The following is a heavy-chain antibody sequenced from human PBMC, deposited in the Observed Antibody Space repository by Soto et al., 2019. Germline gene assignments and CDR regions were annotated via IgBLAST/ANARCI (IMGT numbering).Heavy chain of an antibody. CDR3: ARGYYYDSGGYYLY. D-gene: IGHD3-22*01. V-gene: IGHV1-46*01. CDR2: INPSGGTT. CDR1: GYTFTNYY. J-gene: IGHJ4*02. Sequence: ASVKVSCKASGYTFTNYYIHWVRQAPGQGLEWMGVINPSGGTTRYAQKFQGRVTMTRDTSTSTVYMELSSLRSEDTAVYFCARGYYYDSGGYYLYWGQGTLVTVSS.